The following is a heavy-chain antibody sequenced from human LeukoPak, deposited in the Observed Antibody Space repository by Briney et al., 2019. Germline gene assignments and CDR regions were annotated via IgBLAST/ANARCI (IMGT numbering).Heavy chain of an antibody. Sequence: GGSLRLSCAASGFTFSRYWMSWVRQAPGKGLEWVANILQDGKEKYYVDSVKGRFTVSRDNAKNSLSLQMNSLRAEDTAVYFCARGILDCSTTSCYSNYDAFDIWGQGTMVTVSS. V-gene: IGHV3-7*05. CDR2: ILQDGKEK. J-gene: IGHJ3*02. CDR1: GFTFSRYW. D-gene: IGHD2-2*01. CDR3: ARGILDCSTTSCYSNYDAFDI.